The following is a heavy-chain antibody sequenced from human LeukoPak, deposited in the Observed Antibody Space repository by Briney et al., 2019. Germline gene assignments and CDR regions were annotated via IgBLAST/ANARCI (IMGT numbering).Heavy chain of an antibody. CDR1: GYSFTSYW. CDR2: IHPGDSDT. V-gene: IGHV5-51*01. J-gene: IGHJ4*02. CDR3: ARHHGYGDNDY. Sequence: GESLKICCKGSGYSFTSYWIGWVRQVPGKGLEWMGIIHPGDSDTRYSPSFQGQVTISADKSISTAYLQWSSLKASDAAMYYCARHHGYGDNDYWGQGTLVTVSS. D-gene: IGHD4-17*01.